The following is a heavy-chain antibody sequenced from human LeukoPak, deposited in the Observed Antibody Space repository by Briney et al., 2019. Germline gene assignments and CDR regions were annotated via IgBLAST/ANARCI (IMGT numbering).Heavy chain of an antibody. CDR2: IYDSGST. CDR3: ARQVYDLWRGTSTTYCYMDV. D-gene: IGHD3-3*01. V-gene: IGHV4-59*11. CDR1: GGSISSHY. J-gene: IGHJ6*03. Sequence: PSETLSLTCTVSGGSISSHYWSWIRQPPGKGLEWIGYIYDSGSTKDNPSLKSRGTLSADTSTNQFSLKLSSVPAADTAVYYCARQVYDLWRGTSTTYCYMDVWGKGTTVTVSS.